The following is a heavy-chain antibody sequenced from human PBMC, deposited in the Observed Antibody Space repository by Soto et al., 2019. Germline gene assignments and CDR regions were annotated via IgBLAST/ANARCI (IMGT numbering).Heavy chain of an antibody. J-gene: IGHJ6*02. V-gene: IGHV1-69*13. CDR1: GGTFSSYS. CDR2: IIPIFGTA. D-gene: IGHD2-8*01. Sequence: SVKVSCKASGGTFSSYSISWVRQAPGQGLEWMGGIIPIFGTANYAQKFQGRVTITADESTSTAYMELSSLRSEDTAVYYCARDHSTIYYYYGMDVWGQGTTVTVSS. CDR3: ARDHSTIYYYYGMDV.